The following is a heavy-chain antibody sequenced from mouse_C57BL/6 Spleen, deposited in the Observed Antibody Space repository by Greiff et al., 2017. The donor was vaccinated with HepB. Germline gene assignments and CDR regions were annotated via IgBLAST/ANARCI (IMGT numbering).Heavy chain of an antibody. CDR1: GFSLTSYG. D-gene: IGHD1-1*01. V-gene: IGHV2-2*01. J-gene: IGHJ4*01. Sequence: VMLVESGPGLVQPSQSLSITCTVSGFSLTSYGVHWVRQSPGKGLEWLGVIWSGGSTDYNAAFTSRLSISKDNSKSQVFFKMNSLQADDTAIYYCARNRPYYGSSPYYYAMDYWGQGTSVTVSS. CDR3: ARNRPYYGSSPYYYAMDY. CDR2: IWSGGST.